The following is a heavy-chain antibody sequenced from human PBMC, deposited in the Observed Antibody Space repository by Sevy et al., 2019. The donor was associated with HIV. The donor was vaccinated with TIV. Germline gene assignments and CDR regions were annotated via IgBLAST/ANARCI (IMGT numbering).Heavy chain of an antibody. Sequence: GESLKISCAASGFTFSSYGMHWVRQAPGKGLEWVAVIWYDGSNKYYADSVKGRFTISRDNSKNTLHLQMNSLRAEDTAVYYCARDLYRLGELSFDYWGQGTLVTVSS. J-gene: IGHJ4*02. CDR2: IWYDGSNK. V-gene: IGHV3-33*01. CDR1: GFTFSSYG. CDR3: ARDLYRLGELSFDY. D-gene: IGHD3-16*02.